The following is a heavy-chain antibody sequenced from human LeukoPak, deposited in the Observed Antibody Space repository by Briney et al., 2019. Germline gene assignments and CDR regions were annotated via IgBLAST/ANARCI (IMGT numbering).Heavy chain of an antibody. J-gene: IGHJ3*02. D-gene: IGHD3/OR15-3a*01. CDR2: IGGTGGDT. CDR3: AKDEIPRNGLYDAFDI. Sequence: GGSLRLSCAASRFTFSDFAMSRVRQAPGKGLEWVSTIGGTGGDTVYADSVRGRFTISRDNSKNTLFLHMSSLRAEDTAVYYCAKDEIPRNGLYDAFDIWGQGTKVTVSS. CDR1: RFTFSDFA. V-gene: IGHV3-23*01.